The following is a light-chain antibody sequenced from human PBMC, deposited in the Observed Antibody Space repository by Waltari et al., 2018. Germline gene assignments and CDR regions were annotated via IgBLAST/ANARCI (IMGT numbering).Light chain of an antibody. CDR3: SSYSSTNTVL. CDR2: DVT. Sequence: QSALTQPASVSGSSGQSVTISCTGTSSDVGGYNFVPWYQQHHGRAPKHRLCDVTHRPSVVSTRCSGSKSGDTASLTISGLQAADGAEYYCSSYSSTNTVLFGGGTQLTV. V-gene: IGLV2-14*03. J-gene: IGLJ3*02. CDR1: SSDVGGYNF.